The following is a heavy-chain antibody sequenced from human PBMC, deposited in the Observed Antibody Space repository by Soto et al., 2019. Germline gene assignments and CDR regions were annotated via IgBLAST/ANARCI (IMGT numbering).Heavy chain of an antibody. CDR1: GDSVSSNSAA. Sequence: QVQLQQSGPGLVKPSQTLSLTCAISGDSVSSNSAAWNWIRQSPSRGLEWLGRTYYRSKWYNDYAVSVKSRITINPDTSKNQFSLQLNSVTPXXXXXXXXXXXXXYXWNDDGVFDYWGQGTLVTVSS. V-gene: IGHV6-1*01. D-gene: IGHD1-1*01. J-gene: IGHJ4*02. CDR2: TYYRSKWYN. CDR3: XXXXXYXWNDDGVFDY.